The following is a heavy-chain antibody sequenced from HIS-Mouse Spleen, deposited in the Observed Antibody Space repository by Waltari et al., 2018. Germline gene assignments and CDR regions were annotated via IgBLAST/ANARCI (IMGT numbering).Heavy chain of an antibody. CDR1: GGSFIGYY. Sequence: QVQLQQWGAGLLKPSETLSLTCAVYGGSFIGYYWSWIRQPPGKGLEWIGEINHSGSTNYNPSLKSRVTISVDTSKNQFSLKLSSVTAADTAVYYCARGLHPRRSFDIWGQGTMVTVSS. J-gene: IGHJ3*02. CDR3: ARGLHPRRSFDI. CDR2: INHSGST. V-gene: IGHV4-34*01.